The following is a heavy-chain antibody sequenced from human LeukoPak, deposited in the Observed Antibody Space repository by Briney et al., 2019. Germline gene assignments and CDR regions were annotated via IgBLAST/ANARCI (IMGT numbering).Heavy chain of an antibody. CDR1: GFTFDGYA. CDR2: ISWNSGSI. V-gene: IGHV3-9*01. CDR3: AKLADY. Sequence: GGSLRLSCAASGFTFDGYAMHWVRQAPGKGLEWVSGISWNSGSIGYADSVKGRFTISRDNAKNSLYLQMNSLRAEDTALYYCAKLADYWGQGTLVTVSS. J-gene: IGHJ4*02.